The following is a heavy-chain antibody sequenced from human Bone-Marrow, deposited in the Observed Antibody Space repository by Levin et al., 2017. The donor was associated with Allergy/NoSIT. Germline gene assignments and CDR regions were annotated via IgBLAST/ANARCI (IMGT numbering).Heavy chain of an antibody. CDR2: IYSGGST. Sequence: GESLKTSCAASGFTVSSNYMSWVRQAPGKGLEWVSVIYSGGSTYYADSVKGRFTISRDNSKNTLYLQMNSLRAEDTAVYYCARDSSSSVYYYGMDVWGQGTTVTVSS. CDR3: ARDSSSSVYYYGMDV. V-gene: IGHV3-53*01. J-gene: IGHJ6*02. D-gene: IGHD6-6*01. CDR1: GFTVSSNY.